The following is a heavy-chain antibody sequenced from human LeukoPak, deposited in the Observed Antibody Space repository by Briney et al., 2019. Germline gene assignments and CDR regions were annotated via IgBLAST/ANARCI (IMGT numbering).Heavy chain of an antibody. CDR3: ARGLDKYDYWSGYFLAY. CDR1: GYTFTGYY. Sequence: ASVKVSCKASGYTFTGYYMYWVRQAPGQGLEWMGWINPNSGGTNYAQTFQGRVTMTRDTSISTAYMKLSRLRSDDTAVYYCARGLDKYDYWSGYFLAYWGQGTLVTVSS. J-gene: IGHJ4*02. D-gene: IGHD3-3*01. V-gene: IGHV1-2*02. CDR2: INPNSGGT.